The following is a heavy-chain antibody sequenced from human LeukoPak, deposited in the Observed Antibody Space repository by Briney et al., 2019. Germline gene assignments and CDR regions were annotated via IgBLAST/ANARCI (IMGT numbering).Heavy chain of an antibody. Sequence: SETLSLTCTVSGGSISSNSYYWGWIRQSPGKGLEWIGTIYYSGSTYYSPSLKSRVTISVDTSKNQFSLKLSSVTAADTAVYYCTRGSIAYYYMDVWGKGTTVTISS. V-gene: IGHV4-39*07. CDR2: IYYSGST. CDR3: TRGSIAYYYMDV. CDR1: GGSISSNSYY. D-gene: IGHD3-22*01. J-gene: IGHJ6*03.